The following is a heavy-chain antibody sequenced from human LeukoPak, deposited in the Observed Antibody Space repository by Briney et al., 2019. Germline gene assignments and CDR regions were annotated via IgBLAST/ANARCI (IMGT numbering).Heavy chain of an antibody. D-gene: IGHD6-13*01. V-gene: IGHV3-23*01. Sequence: GGSLRLSCAASGFTFSSYAMSWVRQAPGKGLEWVSAISGSGGSRYYADSVKGRFTISRDNSTNKLYLKTNSLRAEDTAVYYCAKGTHSSSWYYYYYMDVWGKGTTVTISS. CDR2: ISGSGGSR. J-gene: IGHJ6*03. CDR3: AKGTHSSSWYYYYYMDV. CDR1: GFTFSSYA.